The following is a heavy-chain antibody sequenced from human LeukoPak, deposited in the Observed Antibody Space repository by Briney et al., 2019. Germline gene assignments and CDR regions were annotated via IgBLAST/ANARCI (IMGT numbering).Heavy chain of an antibody. V-gene: IGHV3-9*01. CDR3: AKSQRTTIVYAILDY. CDR2: ISGNSGSI. CDR1: GFTLDDYA. Sequence: GGSLRLSCAASGFTLDDYAMHWVRQAPGKGLGWVSGISGNSGSIGYADSVKGRFTISRDNAKNSLYLQMNSLRAEDTALYYCAKSQRTTIVYAILDYWGQGTLVTVSS. J-gene: IGHJ4*02. D-gene: IGHD2-8*01.